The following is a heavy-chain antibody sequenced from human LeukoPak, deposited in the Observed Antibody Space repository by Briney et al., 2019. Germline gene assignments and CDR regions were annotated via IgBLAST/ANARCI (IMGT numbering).Heavy chain of an antibody. CDR1: GGSFSGYY. V-gene: IGHV4-34*01. Sequence: SDTLSLTCAVYGGSFSGYYWSWIRQPPGKELEWIGEINHSGSTNYNPSLKSRVTISVDTSKNQFSLKLSSVTAADTAVYYCARGTLVVVVAATAYYYYYMDVWGKGTTVTVSS. D-gene: IGHD2-15*01. CDR3: ARGTLVVVVAATAYYYYYMDV. CDR2: INHSGST. J-gene: IGHJ6*03.